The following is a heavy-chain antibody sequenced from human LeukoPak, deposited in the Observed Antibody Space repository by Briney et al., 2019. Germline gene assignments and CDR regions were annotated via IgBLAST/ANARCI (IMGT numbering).Heavy chain of an antibody. CDR2: INPNSGGT. D-gene: IGHD6-6*01. J-gene: IGHJ5*02. CDR3: ARDGKQLVGYWFDP. Sequence: ASVKVSCKASGYTFTGYYMHWERQAPGQGLEWMGRINPNSGGTNYAQKFQGRVTMTRDTSISTAYMELSRLRSDDTAVYYCARDGKQLVGYWFDPWGQGTLVTVSS. CDR1: GYTFTGYY. V-gene: IGHV1-2*06.